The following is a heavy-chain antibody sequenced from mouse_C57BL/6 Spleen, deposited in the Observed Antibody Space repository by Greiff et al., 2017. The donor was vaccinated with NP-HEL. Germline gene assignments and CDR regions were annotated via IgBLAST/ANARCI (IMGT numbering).Heavy chain of an antibody. CDR1: GYTFTSYT. J-gene: IGHJ2*01. V-gene: IGHV1-4*01. CDR2: INPSSGYT. CDR3: AREGNYYGSSLDY. D-gene: IGHD1-1*01. Sequence: VKLQESGAELARPGASVKMSCKASGYTFTSYTMHWVKQRPGQGLEWIGYINPSSGYTKYNQKFKDKATLTADKSSSTAYMQLSSLTSEDSAVYYCAREGNYYGSSLDYWGQGTTLTVSS.